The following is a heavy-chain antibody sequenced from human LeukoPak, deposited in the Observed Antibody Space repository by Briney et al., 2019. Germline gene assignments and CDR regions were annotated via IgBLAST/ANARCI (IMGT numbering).Heavy chain of an antibody. CDR1: GFTFSSYE. CDR2: INSDGSST. Sequence: GGSLRLSCAASGFTFSSYEMNWVRQAPGKGLVWVSRINSDGSSTSYADSVKGRFTISRDNAKNTLYLQMNSLRAEDTAVYYCARGWYGEGFDYWGQGTLVTVSS. D-gene: IGHD4-17*01. CDR3: ARGWYGEGFDY. V-gene: IGHV3-74*01. J-gene: IGHJ4*02.